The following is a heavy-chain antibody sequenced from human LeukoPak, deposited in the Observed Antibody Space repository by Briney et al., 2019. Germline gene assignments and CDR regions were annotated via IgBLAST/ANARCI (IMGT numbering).Heavy chain of an antibody. CDR2: IWYDGSNK. D-gene: IGHD1-26*01. V-gene: IGHV3-33*03. J-gene: IGHJ4*02. CDR1: GFTFSSYG. CDR3: ASRVAATTWDY. Sequence: PGGSLRLSCAASGFTFSSYGMHWDRQAPGQGLEWVAVIWYDGSNKYYADSVKGRFTMSRDNAKNSFYLQMNGLRGDDTAVYYCASRVAATTWDYWGQGTLVTVST.